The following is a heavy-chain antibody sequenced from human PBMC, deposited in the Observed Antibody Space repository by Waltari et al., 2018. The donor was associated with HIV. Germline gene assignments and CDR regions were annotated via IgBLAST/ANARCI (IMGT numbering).Heavy chain of an antibody. J-gene: IGHJ4*02. CDR3: ARGMGYGGSAEGFDY. V-gene: IGHV3-30*03. CDR1: GFTFSDYG. Sequence: QVQLVESGGGVVQPGTSLRLSCAASGFTFSDYGIHWVRQAAGKGVGWGAVISYDGNNRNHADSVKGRFSISRDNSKNTLYLQMNSLRVEDTAVYYCARGMGYGGSAEGFDYWGQGTLVTVSS. CDR2: ISYDGNNR. D-gene: IGHD5-18*01.